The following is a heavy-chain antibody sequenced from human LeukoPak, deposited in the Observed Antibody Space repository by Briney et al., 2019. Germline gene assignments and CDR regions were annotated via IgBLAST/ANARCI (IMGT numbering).Heavy chain of an antibody. CDR2: ISGDGGST. Sequence: PGGSLRLSCAASGFTFNYYAMHWVRQAPGKGLEWVSLISGDGGSTYYTDSVKGRFTISRDNSKNSLYLQMNSLRTEDTALYYCAQDKGGSSWYYLDSWGQGTLFSVSP. V-gene: IGHV3-43*02. D-gene: IGHD6-13*01. CDR1: GFTFNYYA. J-gene: IGHJ4*02. CDR3: AQDKGGSSWYYLDS.